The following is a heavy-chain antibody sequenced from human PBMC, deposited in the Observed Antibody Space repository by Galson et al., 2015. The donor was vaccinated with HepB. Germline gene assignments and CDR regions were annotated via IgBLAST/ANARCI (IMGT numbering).Heavy chain of an antibody. D-gene: IGHD1-26*01. J-gene: IGHJ4*02. CDR1: GFTFSHAV. Sequence: SLRLSCAASGFTFSHAVMTWVRQALGKGLEWVSAISGSGDTTHYADSVKGRFTISRDNSKNTLYLQMTSLRVEDTAVYYCAKDWEVPGDWGPGTLVTVSS. V-gene: IGHV3-23*01. CDR2: ISGSGDTT. CDR3: AKDWEVPGD.